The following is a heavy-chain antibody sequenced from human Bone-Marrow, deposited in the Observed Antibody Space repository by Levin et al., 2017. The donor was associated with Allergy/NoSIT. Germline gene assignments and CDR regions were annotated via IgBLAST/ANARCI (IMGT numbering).Heavy chain of an antibody. J-gene: IGHJ4*02. D-gene: IGHD3-9*01. CDR1: GFTFSNAW. Sequence: TGGSLRLSCAASGFTFSNAWMSWVRQAPGKGLEWVGRIKSKTDGGTTDYAAPVKGRFTISRDDSKNTLYLQMNSLKTEDTAVYYCTTDATLRYFDWLLESVGYWGQGTLVTVSS. V-gene: IGHV3-15*01. CDR2: IKSKTDGGTT. CDR3: TTDATLRYFDWLLESVGY.